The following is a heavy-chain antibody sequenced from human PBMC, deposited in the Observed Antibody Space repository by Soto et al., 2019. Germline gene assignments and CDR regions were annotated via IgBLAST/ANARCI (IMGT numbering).Heavy chain of an antibody. CDR2: IIPIFGTA. J-gene: IGHJ6*02. CDR3: VGWNYYCYGMDV. Sequence: QVQLVQSGAEVKKPGSSVKVSCKASGGTFSSYAISWVRQAPGQGLEWMGGIIPIFGTANYAQKFQGGVTITADESTSTAYMELSSLRSEDTAVYYCVGWNYYCYGMDVWGQGTTVTVSS. D-gene: IGHD6-19*01. CDR1: GGTFSSYA. V-gene: IGHV1-69*01.